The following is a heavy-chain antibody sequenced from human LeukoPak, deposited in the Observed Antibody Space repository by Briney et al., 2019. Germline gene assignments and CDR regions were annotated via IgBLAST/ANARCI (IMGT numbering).Heavy chain of an antibody. V-gene: IGHV3-73*01. J-gene: IGHJ4*02. CDR1: GFIFSDSA. D-gene: IGHD3-22*01. Sequence: GGSLRLSCAASGFIFSDSAIHWVRQASGKGLEWVGRIRSEAKSYATAYAASVKGRFTISRDDSKNTAYLQMNSLRAEDTAVCYCAKAYDSSGLYYFDYWGQGTLVTVSS. CDR2: IRSEAKSYAT. CDR3: AKAYDSSGLYYFDY.